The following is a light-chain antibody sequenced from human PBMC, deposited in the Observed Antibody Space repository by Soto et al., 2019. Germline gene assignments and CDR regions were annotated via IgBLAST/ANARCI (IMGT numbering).Light chain of an antibody. V-gene: IGKV1-17*01. Sequence: DIPMTQSPSSLSASVGDRVTITCRASQDIRNDLGWFQQKPGKAPKRLIYAASILQSGVPSRFSGSGSGTEFTLPISSLQPKDYATYYCLQHHDYPPTFGQGTKVEI. CDR1: QDIRND. CDR2: AAS. J-gene: IGKJ1*01. CDR3: LQHHDYPPT.